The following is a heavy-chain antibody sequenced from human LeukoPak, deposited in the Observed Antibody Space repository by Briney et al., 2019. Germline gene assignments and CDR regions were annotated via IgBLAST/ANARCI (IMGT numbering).Heavy chain of an antibody. V-gene: IGHV3-11*01. CDR1: GFTFSDYY. CDR2: ISSSGSTI. J-gene: IGHJ6*02. CDR3: ARDQDQARTEKNYYYYGMDV. Sequence: GGSLRLSCAASGFTFSDYYMSWIRQAPGKGLEWVSDISSSGSTIYYADSVKGRFTISRDNAKNSLYLQMNSLRAEDTAVYYCARDQDQARTEKNYYYYGMDVWGQGTTVTVSS.